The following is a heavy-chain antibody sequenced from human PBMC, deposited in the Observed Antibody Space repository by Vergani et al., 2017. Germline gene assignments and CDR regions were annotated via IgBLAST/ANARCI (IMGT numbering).Heavy chain of an antibody. V-gene: IGHV4-39*01. CDR1: GTSISGSSDY. D-gene: IGHD3-10*01. CDR3: ARGRRGGVVRGVMDYGMDV. Sequence: QLQLQESGPGLLKPSETLSLTCSVSGTSISGSSDYWGWIRQPPGKGLEWIGSIFYTGTSYYNPSLESRATNSVDTSKNQFSLKLKSVTAADTAVYYCARGRRGGVVRGVMDYGMDVWGQGTTVTVSS. CDR2: IFYTGTS. J-gene: IGHJ6*02.